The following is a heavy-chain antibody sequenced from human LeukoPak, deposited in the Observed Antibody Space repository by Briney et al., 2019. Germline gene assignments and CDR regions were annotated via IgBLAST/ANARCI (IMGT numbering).Heavy chain of an antibody. J-gene: IGHJ6*03. CDR3: ARRGYGDYQTHYYYYMDV. D-gene: IGHD4-17*01. CDR2: IYTSGST. V-gene: IGHV4-4*07. CDR1: GGSISSYY. Sequence: PSDTLSLTCTVWGGSISSYYWSWLRQPAGKGLEWIGRIYTSGSTNYNPSLKSRVTISVDTSKNQFSLKLSSVTAADTAVYYCARRGYGDYQTHYYYYMDVWGKGTTVTISS.